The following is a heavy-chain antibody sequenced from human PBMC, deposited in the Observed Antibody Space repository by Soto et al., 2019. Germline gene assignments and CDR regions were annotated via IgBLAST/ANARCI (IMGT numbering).Heavy chain of an antibody. CDR3: ASDTRGGSEDYLYYDLDV. Sequence: PVGSLRLSCAASGGTCSYYAMRWVRQATGKGLEYVSVIGADGGSTYYANSVKGRVTISRDNAKNSVYLQMNNLRLEDTAMYYCASDTRGGSEDYLYYDLDVWGRGTTVTVSS. D-gene: IGHD1-26*01. CDR2: IGADGGST. J-gene: IGHJ6*02. CDR1: GGTCSYYA. V-gene: IGHV3-64*01.